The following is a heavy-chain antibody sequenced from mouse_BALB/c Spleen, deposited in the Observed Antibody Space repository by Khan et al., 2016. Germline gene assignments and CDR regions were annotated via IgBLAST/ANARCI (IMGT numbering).Heavy chain of an antibody. Sequence: EVELVESGGGLVQPGGSLKLSCAASGFTFSTYAMSWVRQTPDKRLELVATINSNGGSTYYPDNVKGRFTISRDNAKNTLYRQMRSLKTEDTAMYYCARVRQAVDYWGQGTSVTVYS. CDR2: INSNGGST. V-gene: IGHV5-6-3*01. D-gene: IGHD2-14*01. CDR3: ARVRQAVDY. CDR1: GFTFSTYA. J-gene: IGHJ4*01.